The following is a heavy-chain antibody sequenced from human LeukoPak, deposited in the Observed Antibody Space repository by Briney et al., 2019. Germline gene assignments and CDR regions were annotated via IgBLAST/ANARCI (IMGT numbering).Heavy chain of an antibody. CDR2: IYYSGST. CDR1: GGSISTFY. D-gene: IGHD6-13*01. V-gene: IGHV4-59*01. J-gene: IGHJ5*02. CDR3: ARDLIAAAGYWFDP. Sequence: PSETLSLTCTVSGGSISTFYWNWIRQPPGKGLEWIGYIYYSGSTNYNPSLKSRVTISVDTSKNQFSLKLSSVTAADTAVYYCARDLIAAAGYWFDPWGQGTLVTVSS.